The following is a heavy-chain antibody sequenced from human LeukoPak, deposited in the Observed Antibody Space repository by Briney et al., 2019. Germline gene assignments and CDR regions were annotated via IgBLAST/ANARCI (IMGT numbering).Heavy chain of an antibody. V-gene: IGHV4-34*01. CDR1: GGSFSGYY. J-gene: IGHJ6*03. D-gene: IGHD2-2*01. CDR3: ARAGVVAYHLYYFHMDV. CDR2: INHSGRT. Sequence: SETLSLTCAVSGGSFSGYYWGWIRQPPGKGLEWIGEINHSGRTNDNTSLKSRVTMSIDTSKNQFSLNLTSVTAAGTAVYYCARAGVVAYHLYYFHMDVWGKGTTVTVSS.